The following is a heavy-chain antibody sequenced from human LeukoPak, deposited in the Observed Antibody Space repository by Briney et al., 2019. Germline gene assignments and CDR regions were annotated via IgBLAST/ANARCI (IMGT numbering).Heavy chain of an antibody. CDR2: TYYRSKWYN. J-gene: IGHJ6*02. CDR3: ARDLEEQLGPLGYYYYGMDV. CDR1: GDSVSSNSAA. V-gene: IGHV6-1*01. Sequence: SQTLSLTCAISGDSVSSNSAAWNWIRQSPSRGLEWLGRTYYRSKWYNDYAVSVKSRITINPDTSKNQFSLQLNSVTPEDTAVYYCARDLEEQLGPLGYYYYGMDVWGQGTTVTVSS. D-gene: IGHD6-13*01.